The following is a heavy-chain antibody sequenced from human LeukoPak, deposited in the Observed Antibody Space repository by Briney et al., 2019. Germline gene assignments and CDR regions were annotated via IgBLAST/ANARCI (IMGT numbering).Heavy chain of an antibody. V-gene: IGHV3-11*01. CDR1: GFTVSSNY. CDR2: ISSSGSTI. J-gene: IGHJ4*02. D-gene: IGHD5-18*01. CDR3: AREKYSYGGVFDY. Sequence: GGSLRLSCAASGFTVSSNYMSWIRQAPGKGLEWVSYISSSGSTIYYADSVKGRFTISRDNAKNSLYLQMNSLRAEDTAVYYCAREKYSYGGVFDYWGQGTLVTVPS.